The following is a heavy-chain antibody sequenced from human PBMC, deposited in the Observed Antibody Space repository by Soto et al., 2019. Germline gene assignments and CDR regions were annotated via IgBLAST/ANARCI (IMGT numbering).Heavy chain of an antibody. CDR2: ISINGGST. V-gene: IGHV3-64D*06. D-gene: IGHD3-3*01. CDR3: TIFGVVMTYYYGTEG. Sequence: WGSLRLSCSASGFTFSSYAMHWVRQAPGKGLEYVSAISINGGSTYYADSVKGRFTISRDNSKNTLYLQMSSLRTEDTAVYYCTIFGVVMTYYYGTEGWGKGNTVNVSA. CDR1: GFTFSSYA. J-gene: IGHJ6*04.